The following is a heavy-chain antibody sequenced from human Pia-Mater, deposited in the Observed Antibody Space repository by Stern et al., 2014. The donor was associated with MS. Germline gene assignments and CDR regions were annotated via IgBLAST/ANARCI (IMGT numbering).Heavy chain of an antibody. Sequence: QVTLRESGPTLVKPTQTLTLTCTFSGFSLDTSGVAVGWIRQPPGEAPDWLALIYWDDDKRYNPSLKDRLTITKDTSKNQVVLKMSNMDPADTATYYCAYLWVGITFQYWGQGALITVSS. CDR2: IYWDDDK. J-gene: IGHJ4*02. CDR3: AYLWVGITFQY. CDR1: GFSLDTSGVA. D-gene: IGHD3-16*01. V-gene: IGHV2-5*02.